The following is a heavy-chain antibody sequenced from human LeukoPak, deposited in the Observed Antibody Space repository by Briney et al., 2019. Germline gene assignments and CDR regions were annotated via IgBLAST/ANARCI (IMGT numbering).Heavy chain of an antibody. CDR2: ISSSSSTI. J-gene: IGHJ4*02. CDR3: ARARPFDY. Sequence: QTGGSLRLPCAASGFTFSSYSMNWVRQAPGKGLEWVSYISSSSSTIYYADSVKGRFTISRDNAKNSLYLQMNSLRAEDTAVYYCARARPFDYWGQGTLVTVSS. V-gene: IGHV3-48*01. CDR1: GFTFSSYS.